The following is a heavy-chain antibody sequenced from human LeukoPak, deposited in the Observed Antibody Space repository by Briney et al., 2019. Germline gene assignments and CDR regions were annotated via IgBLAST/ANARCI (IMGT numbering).Heavy chain of an antibody. CDR3: AKPDYGDYVQLDY. V-gene: IGHV3-53*05. J-gene: IGHJ4*02. CDR1: GFTVSGNY. Sequence: GGSLRLSCAVSGFTVSGNYMSWVRQAPGKGLEWVSLIYSGGTTYYADSVKGRFTISRDNSKNTLYLQMNSLRAEDTAVYYCAKPDYGDYVQLDYWGQGTLVTVSS. CDR2: IYSGGTT. D-gene: IGHD4-17*01.